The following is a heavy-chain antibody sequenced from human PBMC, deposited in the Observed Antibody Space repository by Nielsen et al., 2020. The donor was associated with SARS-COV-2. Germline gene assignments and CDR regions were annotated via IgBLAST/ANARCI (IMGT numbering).Heavy chain of an antibody. D-gene: IGHD3-10*01. Sequence: GESLKISCQGSGYIFTSYWISWVRQMPGKGLEWMGRIDPSDSYTNYSPSFQGHVTISADKSISTAYLQWSSLKASDTAMYYCARHPSDRGDFDYWGQGTLVTVSS. CDR1: GYIFTSYW. CDR2: IDPSDSYT. J-gene: IGHJ4*02. V-gene: IGHV5-10-1*01. CDR3: ARHPSDRGDFDY.